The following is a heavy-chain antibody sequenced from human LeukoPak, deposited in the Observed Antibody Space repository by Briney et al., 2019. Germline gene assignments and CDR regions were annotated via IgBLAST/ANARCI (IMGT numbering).Heavy chain of an antibody. D-gene: IGHD3-16*01. J-gene: IGHJ6*03. Sequence: GSSVKVSCKASGGTFSSYAISWVRQAPGQGLEWMGGIIPIFGAANYAQKFQGTVTITTDESTSTAYMELSSLRSEDTAVYYCARSARGSYYYYMDVWGKGTTVTVSS. CDR3: ARSARGSYYYYMDV. CDR1: GGTFSSYA. V-gene: IGHV1-69*05. CDR2: IIPIFGAA.